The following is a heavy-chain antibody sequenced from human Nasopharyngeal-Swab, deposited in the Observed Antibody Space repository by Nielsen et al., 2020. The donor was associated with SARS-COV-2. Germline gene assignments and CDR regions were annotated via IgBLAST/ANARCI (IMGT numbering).Heavy chain of an antibody. D-gene: IGHD3-3*01. Sequence: GGSLRLSCAASGFTFSDYYMSWIRQAPGKGLEWVSYISSSGSTIYYADSVKGRFTISRDNAKNSLYLQMNSLRAEDTAVYYCAPFWSGYYDYYYGMDVWGQGTTVTVFS. CDR3: APFWSGYYDYYYGMDV. J-gene: IGHJ6*02. CDR1: GFTFSDYY. CDR2: ISSSGSTI. V-gene: IGHV3-11*01.